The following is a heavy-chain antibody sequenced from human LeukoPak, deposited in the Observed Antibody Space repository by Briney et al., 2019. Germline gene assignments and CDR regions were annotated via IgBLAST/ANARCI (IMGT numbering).Heavy chain of an antibody. D-gene: IGHD3-10*01. J-gene: IGHJ4*02. CDR2: ISYDGSNK. CDR1: GFTFSSYG. V-gene: IGHV3-30*18. CDR3: AKDSIAYGSGSYPYFDY. Sequence: QPGGSLRLSCAASGFTFSSYGMNWVRQAPGKGLEWVAVISYDGSNKYYADSVKGRFTISRDNSKNTLYLQMNSLRAEDTAVYYCAKDSIAYGSGSYPYFDYWGQGTLVTVSS.